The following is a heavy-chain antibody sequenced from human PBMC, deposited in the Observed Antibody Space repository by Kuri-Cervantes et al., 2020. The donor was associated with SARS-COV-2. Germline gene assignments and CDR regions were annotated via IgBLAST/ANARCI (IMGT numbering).Heavy chain of an antibody. CDR3: ASRPYSSGWYEGIDY. CDR2: INPNSGGT. V-gene: IGHV1-2*02. J-gene: IGHJ4*02. CDR1: GYTFTSYY. D-gene: IGHD6-19*01. Sequence: ASVKVSCKASGYTFTSYYMHWVRQAPGQGLEWMGWINPNSGGTSYAQKFQGRVTMTRDTSISTAYMELSSLRSEDTAVYYCASRPYSSGWYEGIDYWGQGTLVTVSS.